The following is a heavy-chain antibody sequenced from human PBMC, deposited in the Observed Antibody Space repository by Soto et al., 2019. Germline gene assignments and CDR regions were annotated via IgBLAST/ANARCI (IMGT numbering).Heavy chain of an antibody. Sequence: QPGGSLRLSCAASGFTFSSYWMHWVRQAPGKGLVWVSRINSDGSSTSYADSVKGRFTISRDNAKNTLYLQMNSLRAEDTAVYYCARSPRTAYYYDSSGYLDYWGQGTLVTVS. D-gene: IGHD3-22*01. CDR1: GFTFSSYW. V-gene: IGHV3-74*01. CDR3: ARSPRTAYYYDSSGYLDY. CDR2: INSDGSST. J-gene: IGHJ4*02.